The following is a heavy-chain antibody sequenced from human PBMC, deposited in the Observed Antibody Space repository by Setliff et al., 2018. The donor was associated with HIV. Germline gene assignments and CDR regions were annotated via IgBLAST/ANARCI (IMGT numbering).Heavy chain of an antibody. CDR3: ARGGGGYYYVGAVDI. J-gene: IGHJ3*02. Sequence: ASVKVSCKASGYSFSDYYIHWVRQAPGHGFQWMGWISPKYGGTNYAQNFQGRVTMTRDTSISTAYMELSSLRSEDTAVYYCARGGGGYYYVGAVDIWGQGTVVTV. V-gene: IGHV1-2*02. CDR2: ISPKYGGT. D-gene: IGHD3-22*01. CDR1: GYSFSDYY.